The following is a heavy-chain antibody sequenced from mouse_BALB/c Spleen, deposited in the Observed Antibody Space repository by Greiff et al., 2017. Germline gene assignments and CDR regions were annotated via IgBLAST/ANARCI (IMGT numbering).Heavy chain of an antibody. Sequence: EVQVVESGGGLVQPGGSRKLSCAASGFTFSSFGMHWVRQAPEKGLEWVAYISSGSSTIYYADTVKGRFTISRDNPKNTLFLQMTSLRSEDTAMYYCARHGSTFDYWGQGTTLTVSS. D-gene: IGHD1-1*01. V-gene: IGHV5-17*02. CDR3: ARHGSTFDY. CDR1: GFTFSSFG. CDR2: ISSGSSTI. J-gene: IGHJ2*01.